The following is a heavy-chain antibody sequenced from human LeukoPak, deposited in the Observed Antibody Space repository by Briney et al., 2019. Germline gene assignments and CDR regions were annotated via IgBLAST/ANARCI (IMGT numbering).Heavy chain of an antibody. CDR2: IYHSGST. D-gene: IGHD6-6*01. V-gene: IGHV4-30-2*01. CDR1: GGSISSGGYY. Sequence: PSQTLSLTCTVSGGSISSGGYYWSWIRQPPGKGLEWIGYIYHSGSTYYNPSLKSRVTISVDRSKNRFSLKLSSVTAADTAVYYCARSEKERDLERGIAARAYYYYYMDVWGKGTTVTVSS. CDR3: ARSEKERDLERGIAARAYYYYYMDV. J-gene: IGHJ6*03.